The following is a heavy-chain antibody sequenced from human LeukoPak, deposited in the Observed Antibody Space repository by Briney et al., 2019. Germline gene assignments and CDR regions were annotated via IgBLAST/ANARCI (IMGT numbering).Heavy chain of an antibody. Sequence: SETLSLTCAVYGGSFSGYYWSWIRQPPGKGLEWIGEINHSGSTNYNPYLTSRVTISVDTSKNQFSLKLSSVTAADTAVYYCARGKRPPYYYDRTGGWFDPWGQGTLVTVSS. CDR2: INHSGST. CDR3: ARGKRPPYYYDRTGGWFDP. J-gene: IGHJ5*02. CDR1: GGSFSGYY. V-gene: IGHV4-34*01. D-gene: IGHD3-22*01.